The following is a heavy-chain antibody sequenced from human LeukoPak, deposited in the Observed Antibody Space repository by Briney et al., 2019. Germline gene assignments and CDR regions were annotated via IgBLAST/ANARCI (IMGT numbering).Heavy chain of an antibody. CDR3: ATYRQVLLPFES. D-gene: IGHD2-8*02. J-gene: IGHJ4*02. V-gene: IGHV3-23*01. CDR2: ITAGGDTP. CDR1: GFTFSSNA. Sequence: GGSLRLSCAASGFTFSSNAMTWARQAPGKGLECVSAITAGGDTPYYADSVRGRFTISRDNSKSTLSLQMNSLRAEDTAIYYCATYRQVLLPFESWGQGTLVTVSS.